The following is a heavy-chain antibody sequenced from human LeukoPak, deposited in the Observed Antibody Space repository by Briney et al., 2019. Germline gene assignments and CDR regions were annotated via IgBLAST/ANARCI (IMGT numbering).Heavy chain of an antibody. J-gene: IGHJ3*02. D-gene: IGHD3-10*01. Sequence: PGGSLRLSCAASGFTFSSYWMHWLRQAPGKGLVWVSRINSDGSSTSYADSVKGRFTISRDNAKNTLYLQMNSLRAEDTAVYYCGRVVYSRFGELLYEYGAFDIWGQGTMVTVSS. CDR3: GRVVYSRFGELLYEYGAFDI. CDR1: GFTFSSYW. CDR2: INSDGSST. V-gene: IGHV3-74*01.